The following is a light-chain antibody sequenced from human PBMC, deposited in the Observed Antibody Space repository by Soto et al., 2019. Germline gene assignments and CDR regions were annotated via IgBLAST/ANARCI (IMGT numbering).Light chain of an antibody. J-gene: IGKJ5*01. CDR2: GAS. CDR1: QSVSSSY. V-gene: IGKV3-20*01. CDR3: QQYGSSIT. Sequence: EIVLTQSPGTLSLSPGERATLSCRASQSVSSSYLAWYQQKPGQAPRLLIYGASSRATGIPDRFSGSGSGTHFTLTNSRLEPEDFAVYYCQQYGSSITFGQGTRLEIK.